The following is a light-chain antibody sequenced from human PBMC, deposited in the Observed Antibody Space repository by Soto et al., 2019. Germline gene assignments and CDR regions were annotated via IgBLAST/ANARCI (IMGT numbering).Light chain of an antibody. CDR2: GAS. CDR1: QSVSSN. Sequence: EIMTTKSPATLSVSPGEKDTLSCRASQSVSSNLAWYQQKPGQAHRLLVYGASSRATGIPARFGGSGTGTEFTLTISSLQSEDFAVYYCQQYNNWPPVTFGGGTKVDI. J-gene: IGKJ4*01. V-gene: IGKV3D-15*01. CDR3: QQYNNWPPVT.